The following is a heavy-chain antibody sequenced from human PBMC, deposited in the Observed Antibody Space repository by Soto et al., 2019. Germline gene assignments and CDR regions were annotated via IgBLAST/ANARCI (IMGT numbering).Heavy chain of an antibody. Sequence: ASVKVSCKASGYTFTSYGISWVRQAPGQGLEWMGWISAYNGNTNYAQKLQGRVTMTTDTSTSTAYMELRSLRSDDTAVYYCARDRTRFGVVDGFDPWGQGTLVTVSS. CDR1: GYTFTSYG. CDR2: ISAYNGNT. J-gene: IGHJ5*02. CDR3: ARDRTRFGVVDGFDP. D-gene: IGHD3-3*01. V-gene: IGHV1-18*01.